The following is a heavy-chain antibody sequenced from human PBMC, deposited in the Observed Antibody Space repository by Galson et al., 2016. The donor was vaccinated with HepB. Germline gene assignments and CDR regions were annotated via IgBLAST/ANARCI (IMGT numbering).Heavy chain of an antibody. V-gene: IGHV3-21*01. J-gene: IGHJ4*02. CDR3: AREPYDLGNYAQYSYMDV. Sequence: SLRLSCAASGFTFSSFTMNWVRQAPGKGLEWVSSITSSSSYIYYADSVKGRFTISRDNAKNSLYLQMNSLRAADTAVYYCAREPYDLGNYAQYSYMDVWGQGTLVSVSS. D-gene: IGHD3-10*01. CDR1: GFTFSSFT. CDR2: ITSSSSYI.